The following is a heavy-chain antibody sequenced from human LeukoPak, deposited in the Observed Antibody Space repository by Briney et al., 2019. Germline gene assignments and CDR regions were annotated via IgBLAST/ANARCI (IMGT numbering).Heavy chain of an antibody. V-gene: IGHV4-34*01. CDR3: ARGRGVQSDYFDY. J-gene: IGHJ4*02. Sequence: SDTLSLTCGVYGGSFSGYYWTWIRQAPGQGLEWIGEINDIGATNYNPSIKSRVTISVDTSKHQFSLKLSSLTAAETAVYYCARGRGVQSDYFDYWGQGTLVTVSS. CDR1: GGSFSGYY. CDR2: INDIGAT. D-gene: IGHD3-10*01.